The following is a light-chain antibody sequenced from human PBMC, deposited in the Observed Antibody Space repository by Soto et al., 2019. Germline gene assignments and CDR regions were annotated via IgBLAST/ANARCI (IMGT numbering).Light chain of an antibody. CDR1: QSVSSY. Sequence: EIVLTQSPATRSLSPGERATLSCRASQSVSSYLAWYQQKPSQAPRLLIYDASSRATGIPARFSGSGSATDFTLTISSLEPEDFAVYYCQQRGNWPPTFGQGTTLEIK. CDR2: DAS. CDR3: QQRGNWPPT. V-gene: IGKV3-11*01. J-gene: IGKJ2*01.